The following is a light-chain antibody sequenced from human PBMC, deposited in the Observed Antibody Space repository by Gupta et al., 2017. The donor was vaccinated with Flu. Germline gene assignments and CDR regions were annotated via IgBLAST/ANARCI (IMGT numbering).Light chain of an antibody. CDR3: SSYTSSSTPVV. CDR1: SSDVGGYNY. Sequence: ITNSCTGTSSDVGGYNYVSWYQQHPGKAPKLMIYEVSNRPSGVTNRFSGSKSGNTASLTIAGLQAEDEADYYCSSYTSSSTPVVFGGGTKLTVL. CDR2: EVS. V-gene: IGLV2-14*01. J-gene: IGLJ2*01.